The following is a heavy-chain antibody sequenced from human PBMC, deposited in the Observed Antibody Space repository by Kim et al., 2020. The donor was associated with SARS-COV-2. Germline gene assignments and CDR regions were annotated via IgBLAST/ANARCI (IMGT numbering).Heavy chain of an antibody. V-gene: IGHV3-11*03. CDR2: ISSSSSYT. CDR1: GFTFSDYY. Sequence: GGSLRLSCAASGFTFSDYYMSWIRQAPGKGLEWVSYISSSSSYTNYADSVKGRFTISRDNAKNSLYLQMNSLRAEDTAVYYCVSIPNFSSWIEYWGQGTLVTVSS. CDR3: VSIPNFSSWIEY. D-gene: IGHD6-13*01. J-gene: IGHJ4*02.